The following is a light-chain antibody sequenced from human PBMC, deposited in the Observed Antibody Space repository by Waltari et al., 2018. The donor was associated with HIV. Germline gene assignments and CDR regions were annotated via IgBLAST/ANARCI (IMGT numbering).Light chain of an antibody. CDR3: QVWDSSSDAYV. Sequence: SYVLAQPPSLSVAPGKTARITCGGNKAGSKSVHWYQQKPGQAPVVVIYYDSDRPSGIPERFSGSNSGNTATLTISRVEAGDEADYYCQVWDSSSDAYVFGTGTKVTVL. J-gene: IGLJ1*01. V-gene: IGLV3-21*04. CDR1: KAGSKS. CDR2: YDS.